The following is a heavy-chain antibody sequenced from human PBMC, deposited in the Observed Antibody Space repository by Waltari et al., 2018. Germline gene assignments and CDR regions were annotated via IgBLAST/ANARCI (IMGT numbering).Heavy chain of an antibody. CDR2: IIPIFGKG. CDR3: ARSITMIVVVINDAFDI. J-gene: IGHJ3*02. CDR1: GGTFSSYA. Sequence: QVQLVQSGAEVKKPGSSVKVSCKASGGTFSSYAISWVRQAPGQGLEWMGGIIPIFGKGNYAQKFQGRVTITADESTSTAYMELSSLRSEDTAVYYCARSITMIVVVINDAFDIWGQGTMVTVSS. V-gene: IGHV1-69*01. D-gene: IGHD3-22*01.